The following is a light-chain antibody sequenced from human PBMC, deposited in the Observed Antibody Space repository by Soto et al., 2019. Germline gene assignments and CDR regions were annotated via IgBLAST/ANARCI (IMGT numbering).Light chain of an antibody. CDR1: QSVSSSC. CDR3: HQYGSSPNT. CDR2: GAS. Sequence: EIVLTQSPGTLSLSPGERATLSCRASQSVSSSCLVWYQQKPGQAPRLLIYGASSRATSIPDRFSGSGSGTDFTLTISRLEPEDFALYYCHQYGSSPNTFGQGTRLEIK. V-gene: IGKV3-20*01. J-gene: IGKJ5*01.